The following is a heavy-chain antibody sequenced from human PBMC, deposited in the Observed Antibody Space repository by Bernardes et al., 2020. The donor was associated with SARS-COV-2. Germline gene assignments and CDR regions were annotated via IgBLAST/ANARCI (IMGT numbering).Heavy chain of an antibody. CDR1: GGSISSYY. V-gene: IGHV4-59*01. CDR2: IYYSGST. CDR3: ARGPAAPPIEYFDL. Sequence: SETLSLTCTVSGGSISSYYWSWIRQPPGKGLEWIGYIYYSGSTNYNPSLKSRVTISVDTSKNQFSLKLSSVTAADTAVYYCARGPAAPPIEYFDLWGRGTLVTVSS. D-gene: IGHD2-2*01. J-gene: IGHJ2*01.